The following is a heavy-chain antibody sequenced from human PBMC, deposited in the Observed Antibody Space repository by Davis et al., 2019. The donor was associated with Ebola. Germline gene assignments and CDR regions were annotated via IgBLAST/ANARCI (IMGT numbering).Heavy chain of an antibody. CDR2: ITSGSNAI. Sequence: GESLKISCAASGFTFSDFSMNWVRQAPGKALEWISFITSGSNAIHYADSVKGRFTVSRDNVKNSLFLEMSSRRDEDSAVYYCVRDYIFAFDLWGQGARVTVSS. CDR1: GFTFSDFS. J-gene: IGHJ5*02. D-gene: IGHD4-11*01. CDR3: VRDYIFAFDL. V-gene: IGHV3-48*02.